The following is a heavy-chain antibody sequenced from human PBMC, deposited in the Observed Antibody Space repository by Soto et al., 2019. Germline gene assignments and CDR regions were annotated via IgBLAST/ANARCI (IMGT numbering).Heavy chain of an antibody. J-gene: IGHJ6*02. D-gene: IGHD1-1*01. CDR2: IDPSDSFA. CDR1: GYSFTNYW. CDR3: ARHDGGGTTSSYYGMDV. Sequence: GESLKISCXGSGYSFTNYWITWVRQMPGKGLEWMGRIDPSDSFATYSPSFQGHVTISADTSTTTAYLQWSSLKASDTAMYFCARHDGGGTTSSYYGMDVWGQGTSVTVSS. V-gene: IGHV5-10-1*01.